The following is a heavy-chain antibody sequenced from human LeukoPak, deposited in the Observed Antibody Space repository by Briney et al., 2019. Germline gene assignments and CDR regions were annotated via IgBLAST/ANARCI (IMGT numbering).Heavy chain of an antibody. CDR2: IYPSGNT. CDR3: ARDGVVTMELDF. V-gene: IGHV4-61*02. CDR1: GDSISNSRHY. J-gene: IGHJ4*02. D-gene: IGHD3-3*01. Sequence: SQTLSLTCTVSGDSISNSRHYWSWIRQPAGKGLEWIGRIYPSGNTNYNPSLKSRATISLDTSKNQFSLNLKSVTAADTAMYYCARDGVVTMELDFWGQGTLVTVSS.